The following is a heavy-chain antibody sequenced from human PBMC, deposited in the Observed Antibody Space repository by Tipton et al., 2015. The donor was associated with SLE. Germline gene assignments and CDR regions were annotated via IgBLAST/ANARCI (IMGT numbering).Heavy chain of an antibody. D-gene: IGHD2-15*01. Sequence: TLSLTCTVSGGSISSHYWSWIRQPPGKGLEWIGYIYYSGSTNYNPSLKSRVTISVDTSKNQFSLKLSSVTAADTAVYYCARGVVGVSAAFDIWGQGTMVTVPS. CDR2: IYYSGST. V-gene: IGHV4-59*11. CDR1: GGSISSHY. J-gene: IGHJ3*02. CDR3: ARGVVGVSAAFDI.